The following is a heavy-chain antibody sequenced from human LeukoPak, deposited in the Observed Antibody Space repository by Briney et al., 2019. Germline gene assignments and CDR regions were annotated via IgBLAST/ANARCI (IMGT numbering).Heavy chain of an antibody. D-gene: IGHD5-18*01. J-gene: IGHJ4*02. Sequence: ASVKVSCKASGYTFTSYDINWVRQATGQGLEWMGWMNSNSGNTGYAQKFQGRVTMTRNTSISTAYMELSSLRSEDTAMYYCARAQRGYSYGIFDYWGQGTLVTVSS. CDR3: ARAQRGYSYGIFDY. V-gene: IGHV1-8*01. CDR1: GYTFTSYD. CDR2: MNSNSGNT.